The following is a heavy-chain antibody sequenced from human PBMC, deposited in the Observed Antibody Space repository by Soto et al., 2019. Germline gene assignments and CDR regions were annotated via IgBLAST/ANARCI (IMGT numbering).Heavy chain of an antibody. Sequence: PGGSLRLSCAASGFTFSSYAMHWVRQAPGKGLEWVAVISYDGSNKYYADSVKGRFTISRDNSKNTPYLQMNSLRAEDTAVYYCARDRPLLTYYYDSSGYNRGGGFDYWGQGTLVTVSS. D-gene: IGHD3-22*01. CDR2: ISYDGSNK. J-gene: IGHJ4*02. CDR3: ARDRPLLTYYYDSSGYNRGGGFDY. V-gene: IGHV3-30-3*01. CDR1: GFTFSSYA.